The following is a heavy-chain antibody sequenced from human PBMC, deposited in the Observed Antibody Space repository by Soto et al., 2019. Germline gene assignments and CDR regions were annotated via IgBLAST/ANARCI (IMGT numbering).Heavy chain of an antibody. V-gene: IGHV1-8*01. CDR2: MNPDSGNT. CDR1: GYTFTSYD. CDR3: ARSVGGSNVNFDF. Sequence: ASVKVSCKASGYTFTSYDINWVRQATGQGPEWMGWMNPDSGNTGYVQKFQGRVTMTRNTAISTAYMELSSLRSEDTAVYYCARSVGGSNVNFDFWGQGTLVTVSS. J-gene: IGHJ4*02. D-gene: IGHD2-15*01.